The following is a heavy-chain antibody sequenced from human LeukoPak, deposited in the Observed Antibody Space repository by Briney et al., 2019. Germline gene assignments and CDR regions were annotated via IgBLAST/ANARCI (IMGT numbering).Heavy chain of an antibody. CDR3: AKVLGYAGPLGYFQH. D-gene: IGHD5-18*01. CDR1: GFTFSDYW. Sequence: GGSLRLPCVASGFTFSDYWMSWVRQAPGKGLEWVANIKQDGGEKYSVDSAKGRFTISRDNAKKSLYLQMNSLRAEDTAVYYCAKVLGYAGPLGYFQHWGQGTLVTVSS. CDR2: IKQDGGEK. V-gene: IGHV3-7*03. J-gene: IGHJ1*01.